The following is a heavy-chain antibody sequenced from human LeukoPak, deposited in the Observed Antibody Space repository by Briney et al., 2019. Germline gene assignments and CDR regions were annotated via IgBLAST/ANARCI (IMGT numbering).Heavy chain of an antibody. CDR3: ARSIWNYEEGGYYYYYMDV. CDR1: GGTFSSYA. D-gene: IGHD1-7*01. J-gene: IGHJ6*03. CDR2: IIPIFGTA. V-gene: IGHV1-69*06. Sequence: SVKVSCKASGGTFSSYAISWVRQAPGQGLEWMGGIIPIFGTANYAQKFQGRVTITADKSTSTAYMELSSLRSEDTAVYYCARSIWNYEEGGYYYYYMDVWGKGTTVTVSS.